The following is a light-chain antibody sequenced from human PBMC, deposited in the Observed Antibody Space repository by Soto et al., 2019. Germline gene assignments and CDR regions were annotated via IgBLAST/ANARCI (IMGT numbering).Light chain of an antibody. Sequence: DIQMTQSPSSLSASLGDRVTITCRASQSITTYLNWYQQRLGKAPKLLIYAASSLQSGVPSRFSGSGSGTDFTLTISSLQPEDFATYYCQQSYSTPYIFGQGTKLEIK. CDR3: QQSYSTPYI. V-gene: IGKV1-39*01. J-gene: IGKJ2*01. CDR2: AAS. CDR1: QSITTY.